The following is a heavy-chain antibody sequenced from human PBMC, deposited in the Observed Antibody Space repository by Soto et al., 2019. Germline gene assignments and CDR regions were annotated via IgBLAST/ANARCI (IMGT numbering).Heavy chain of an antibody. J-gene: IGHJ6*02. D-gene: IGHD6-19*01. V-gene: IGHV1-2*04. CDR2: INPNSAGT. Sequence: ASVKVSCNASGYTFTGYYMHWVRQAPGQGLEWMGWINPNSAGTNYAQKFQGWVTMTRDTSISTAYMELSRLRSDDTAVYYCARDPGHSSGWPSYYYYYGMDVWGQGTTVTVSS. CDR1: GYTFTGYY. CDR3: ARDPGHSSGWPSYYYYYGMDV.